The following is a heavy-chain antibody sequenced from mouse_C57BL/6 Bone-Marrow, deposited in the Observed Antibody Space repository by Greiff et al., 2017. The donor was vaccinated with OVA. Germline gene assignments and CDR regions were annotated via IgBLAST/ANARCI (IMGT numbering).Heavy chain of an antibody. V-gene: IGHV5-12*01. CDR3: ARPLLLSGYFDV. CDR1: GFTFSDYY. D-gene: IGHD1-1*01. CDR2: ISNGGGST. J-gene: IGHJ1*03. Sequence: EVQGVESGGGLVQPGGSLKLSCAASGFTFSDYYMYWVRQTPEKRLEWVAYISNGGGSTYYPDTVKGRFTISRDNAKNTLYLQRSRLKSEDTAMYYCARPLLLSGYFDVWGTGTTVTVAS.